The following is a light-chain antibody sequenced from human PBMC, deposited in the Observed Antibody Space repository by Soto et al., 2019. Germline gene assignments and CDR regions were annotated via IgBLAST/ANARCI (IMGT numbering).Light chain of an antibody. CDR1: QSVSSN. CDR2: GAS. Sequence: EIVMTQSPGTLSVSPVERATLSCMASQSVSSNLAWYQQKPGQAPRLLIYGASTRATGIPARFSGSGSGTDFTLTISSLEPDDFATYYCQQCNSYSQTFGQGTKVDNK. CDR3: QQCNSYSQT. J-gene: IGKJ1*01. V-gene: IGKV3D-15*01.